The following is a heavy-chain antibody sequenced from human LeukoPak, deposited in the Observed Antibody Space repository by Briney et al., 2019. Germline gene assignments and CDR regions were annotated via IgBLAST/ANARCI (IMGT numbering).Heavy chain of an antibody. CDR1: GGSISSSSYY. CDR2: IYYSGST. CDR3: ARRHMVRGIDY. Sequence: PSETLSLTCTVSGGSISSSSYYWGWIRQPPGKGLEWIGSIYYSGSTYYNPSLKSRVTISVDTSKNQFSLKLSSVTAADTAVYYCARRHMVRGIDYWGQGTLVTGSS. J-gene: IGHJ4*02. V-gene: IGHV4-39*01. D-gene: IGHD3-10*01.